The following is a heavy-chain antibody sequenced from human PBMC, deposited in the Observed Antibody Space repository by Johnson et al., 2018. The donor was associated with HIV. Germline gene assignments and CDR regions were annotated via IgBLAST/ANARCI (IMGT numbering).Heavy chain of an antibody. J-gene: IGHJ3*01. D-gene: IGHD2-8*01. V-gene: IGHV3-30-3*01. CDR1: GFTFSSYA. CDR3: ARDNIVLMVGGAFDV. Sequence: VQLVESGGGVVQPGGSLILSCAASGFTFSSYAMHWVRQAPGKGLEWVAIMSYDGSNKYYADSVTGRFTISRDNSKNTLYLQMNSLRAEDTAVYYCARDNIVLMVGGAFDVWGQGTVVTVSS. CDR2: MSYDGSNK.